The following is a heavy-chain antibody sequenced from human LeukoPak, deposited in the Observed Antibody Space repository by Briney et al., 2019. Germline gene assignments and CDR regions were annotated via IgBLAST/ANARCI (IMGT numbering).Heavy chain of an antibody. CDR2: IWYGGSNK. V-gene: IGHV3-33*01. J-gene: IGHJ6*02. D-gene: IGHD1-7*01. CDR1: GFTFSSYG. CDR3: ARDNSITGTTENYYYYGMDV. Sequence: QPGGSLRLSCAASGFTFSSYGMHWVRQAPGKGLEWVAVIWYGGSNKYYADSVKGRFTISRDNSKNTLYLQMNSLRAEDTAVYYCARDNSITGTTENYYYYGMDVWGQGTTVTVSS.